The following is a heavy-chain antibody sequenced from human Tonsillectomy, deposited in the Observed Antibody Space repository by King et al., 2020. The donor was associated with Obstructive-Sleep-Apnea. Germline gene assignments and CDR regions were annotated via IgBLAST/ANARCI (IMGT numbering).Heavy chain of an antibody. J-gene: IGHJ6*02. D-gene: IGHD6-19*01. V-gene: IGHV1-46*01. CDR3: ARDLRNLISGWSGDGMDV. CDR2: INPRGGST. CDR1: GYIFSSYY. Sequence: QLVQSGAEVKKPGASVKVSCKAFGYIFSSYYMHWVRQAPGQGLEWMGIINPRGGSTYYAQKFQGRVTMTRDTSTSTVYMELSSLRSEDTAVYYCARDLRNLISGWSGDGMDVWGQGTTVTVSS.